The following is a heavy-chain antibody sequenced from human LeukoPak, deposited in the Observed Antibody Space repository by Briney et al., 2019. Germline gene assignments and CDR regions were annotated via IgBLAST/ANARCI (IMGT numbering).Heavy chain of an antibody. D-gene: IGHD6-13*01. Sequence: PGGSPRLSCAASGFTFSSYAMSWVRQAPGKGLEWVSAISGSGGSTYYADSVKGRFTISRDNSKNTLYLQMNSLRAEDTAVYYCVTAAGVAAALLLDYWGQGTLVTVSS. J-gene: IGHJ4*02. CDR2: ISGSGGST. CDR1: GFTFSSYA. CDR3: VTAAGVAAALLLDY. V-gene: IGHV3-23*01.